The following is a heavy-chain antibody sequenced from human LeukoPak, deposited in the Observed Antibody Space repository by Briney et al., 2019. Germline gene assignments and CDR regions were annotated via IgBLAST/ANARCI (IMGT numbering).Heavy chain of an antibody. V-gene: IGHV3-23*01. D-gene: IGHD3-3*01. CDR2: ISGSGGST. Sequence: GGSLRLSCAASGFTFSSYAMSWVRQAPGKGLEWVSAISGSGGSTYYADSVKGRFTISRDNSKNTLYLQMSSLRAEDTAVYYCAKEITIFGVVTKGYFDYWGQGTLVTVSS. J-gene: IGHJ4*02. CDR3: AKEITIFGVVTKGYFDY. CDR1: GFTFSSYA.